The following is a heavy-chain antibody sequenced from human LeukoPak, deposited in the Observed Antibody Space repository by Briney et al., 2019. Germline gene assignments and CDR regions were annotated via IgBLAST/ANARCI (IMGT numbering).Heavy chain of an antibody. Sequence: PGGSLRLSCAASGFTFSSYAMSWVRQAPGKGLEWVSAISGSGGSTYYADSVKGRFAISRDNSKNTLYLQMSSLRAEDTAVYYCAKASLVVPAAPFDYWGQGTLVTVSS. CDR2: ISGSGGST. J-gene: IGHJ4*02. CDR3: AKASLVVPAAPFDY. D-gene: IGHD2-2*01. CDR1: GFTFSSYA. V-gene: IGHV3-23*01.